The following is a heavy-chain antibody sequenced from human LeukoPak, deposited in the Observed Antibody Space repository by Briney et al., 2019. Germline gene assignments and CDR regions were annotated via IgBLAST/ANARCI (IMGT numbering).Heavy chain of an antibody. CDR1: GFTFSSYA. CDR2: IRYDGSNK. V-gene: IGHV3-30*02. Sequence: PGGSLRLSCAASGFTFSSYAMHWVRQAPGKGLEWVAFIRYDGSNKYYADSVKGRFTISRDNSKNTLYLQMNSLRAEDTAVYYCASQGGNRRLWFGESENDYWGQGTLVTVSS. J-gene: IGHJ4*02. CDR3: ASQGGNRRLWFGESENDY. D-gene: IGHD3-10*01.